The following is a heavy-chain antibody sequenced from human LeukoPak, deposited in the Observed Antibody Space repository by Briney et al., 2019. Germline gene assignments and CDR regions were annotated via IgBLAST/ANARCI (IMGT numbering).Heavy chain of an antibody. Sequence: ASVKVSCKASGYTFTVYYMHWVRQAPGQGLGWMGWINPNIGGTNYAQRFQGRVTMTRDTSISTAYMELSRLRSDDTAVYYCARGSIAAAGQLNWFDPWGQGTLVTVSS. J-gene: IGHJ5*02. CDR1: GYTFTVYY. CDR3: ARGSIAAAGQLNWFDP. V-gene: IGHV1-2*02. CDR2: INPNIGGT. D-gene: IGHD6-13*01.